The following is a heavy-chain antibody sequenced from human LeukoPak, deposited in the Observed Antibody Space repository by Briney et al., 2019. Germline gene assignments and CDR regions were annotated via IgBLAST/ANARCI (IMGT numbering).Heavy chain of an antibody. CDR1: GFTFSSYA. V-gene: IGHV3-23*01. J-gene: IGHJ4*02. Sequence: GGSLRLSCAASGFTFSSYAMSWVRQAPGKGLEWVSAISGSGGSTYYADSVKGRFTISRDNSKNTLYLQVNSLRAEDTAVYYCANRKNEAPLDDYWGQGTLVTVSS. CDR2: ISGSGGST. D-gene: IGHD6-6*01. CDR3: ANRKNEAPLDDY.